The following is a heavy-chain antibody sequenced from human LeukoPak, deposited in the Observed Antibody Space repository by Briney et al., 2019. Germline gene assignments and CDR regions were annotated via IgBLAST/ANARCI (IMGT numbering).Heavy chain of an antibody. CDR2: ISGSGGTT. D-gene: IGHD3-22*01. Sequence: GGSLRLSCAASGFTFSSCAMSWVRQAPGKGLEWVSAISGSGGTTYYADSVRGRFTISRDNSKNTLSLQMNSLRAEDTAVYYCATAPYYYDSSGYYVVFYFDYWGQGTLVTVSS. J-gene: IGHJ4*02. V-gene: IGHV3-23*01. CDR1: GFTFSSCA. CDR3: ATAPYYYDSSGYYVVFYFDY.